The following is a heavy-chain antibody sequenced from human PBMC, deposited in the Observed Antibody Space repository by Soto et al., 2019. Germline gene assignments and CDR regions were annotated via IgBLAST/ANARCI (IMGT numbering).Heavy chain of an antibody. D-gene: IGHD3-16*01. CDR1: GFTVSTKY. J-gene: IGHJ4*02. CDR3: ARDPWAADY. Sequence: GGSLRLSCAASGFTVSTKYISWVRQAPGKGLEWVSVIYSGGSTFYADSVRGRFTISRDNSKNTVKLQMNSLRDEDTAVYYCARDPWAADYWGQGTLVTVSS. V-gene: IGHV3-66*01. CDR2: IYSGGST.